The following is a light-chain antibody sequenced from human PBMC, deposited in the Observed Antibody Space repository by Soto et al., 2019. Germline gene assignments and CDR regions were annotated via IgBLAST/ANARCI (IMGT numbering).Light chain of an antibody. J-gene: IGLJ1*01. CDR1: SSDVGSYNY. CDR2: EVS. V-gene: IGLV2-14*01. Sequence: QSALTQPASVSGSPGQSITISCTGTSSDVGSYNYVSWYQQHPGKAPKLMIYEVSNRPSGVSNRFSGSKSGNTASLTISGLQAEDEADYSCSSYTSSSTYVFGTGT. CDR3: SSYTSSSTYV.